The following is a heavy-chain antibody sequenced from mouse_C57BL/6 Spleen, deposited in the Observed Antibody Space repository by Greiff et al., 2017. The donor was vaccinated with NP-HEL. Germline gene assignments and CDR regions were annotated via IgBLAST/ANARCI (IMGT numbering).Heavy chain of an antibody. CDR3: TTGGLLGFAY. CDR2: IDPENGDT. V-gene: IGHV14-4*01. Sequence: EVKLQQSGAELVRPGASVKLSCTASGFNIKDDYMHWVKQRPEQGLEWIGWIDPENGDTEYASKFQGKATITADTSSNTAYLQLSSLTSEDTAVYYSTTGGLLGFAYWSQGTLVTVSA. D-gene: IGHD2-3*01. J-gene: IGHJ3*01. CDR1: GFNIKDDY.